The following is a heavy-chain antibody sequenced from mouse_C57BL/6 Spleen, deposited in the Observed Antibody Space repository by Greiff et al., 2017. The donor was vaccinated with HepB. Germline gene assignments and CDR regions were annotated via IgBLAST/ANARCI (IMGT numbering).Heavy chain of an antibody. CDR2: IYPSDSET. CDR1: GYTFTSYW. CDR3: ARRHYCSSPYYAMDY. D-gene: IGHD1-1*01. Sequence: QVQLQQPGAELVRPGSSVKLSCKASGYTFTSYWMDWVKQRPGQGLEWIGNIYPSDSETHYNQKFKDKATLTVDKSSSTAYMQLSSLTSEDSAVYYCARRHYCSSPYYAMDYWGQGTSVTVSS. V-gene: IGHV1-61*01. J-gene: IGHJ4*01.